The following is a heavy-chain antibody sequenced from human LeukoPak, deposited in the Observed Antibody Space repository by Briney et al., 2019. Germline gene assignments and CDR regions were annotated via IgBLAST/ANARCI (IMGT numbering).Heavy chain of an antibody. CDR2: SSYYESNK. Sequence: GGSLGLSFAASGFPFNTYAMHWVRQAPGKGLEWVAVSSYYESNKYFVDSVKGRFTISRDNFNNTLYLQMNSLRAEDTAVYYCAKGGTTVTTVNTFDIWGQGTMVTVSS. J-gene: IGHJ3*02. CDR3: AKGGTTVTTVNTFDI. D-gene: IGHD4-17*01. CDR1: GFPFNTYA. V-gene: IGHV3-30*18.